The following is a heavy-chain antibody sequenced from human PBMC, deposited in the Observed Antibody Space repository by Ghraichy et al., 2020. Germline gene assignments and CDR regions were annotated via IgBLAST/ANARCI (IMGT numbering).Heavy chain of an antibody. CDR1: GGSFSGYY. V-gene: IGHV4-34*01. CDR3: ARGRGMDV. J-gene: IGHJ6*02. D-gene: IGHD3-10*01. Sequence: SQTLSLTCAVYGGSFSGYYWSWIRQPPGKGLEWIGEINHSGSTNYNPSLKSRVTISVDTSKNQFSLKLSSVTAADTAVDYCARGRGMDVWGQGTTVTVSS. CDR2: INHSGST.